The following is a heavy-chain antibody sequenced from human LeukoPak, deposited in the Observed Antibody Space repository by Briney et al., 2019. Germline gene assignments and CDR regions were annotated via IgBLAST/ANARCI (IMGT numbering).Heavy chain of an antibody. D-gene: IGHD3-16*02. Sequence: GGSLRLSCAASGFTFSSYAMSWVRQAPGKGLEWVSAISGSGGSAYCADSVKGRFTISRDNSKNTLYLQMNSLRAEDTAVYYCATPLYDYVWGSYRYWGQGTLVTVSS. CDR2: ISGSGGSA. J-gene: IGHJ4*02. CDR3: ATPLYDYVWGSYRY. V-gene: IGHV3-23*01. CDR1: GFTFSSYA.